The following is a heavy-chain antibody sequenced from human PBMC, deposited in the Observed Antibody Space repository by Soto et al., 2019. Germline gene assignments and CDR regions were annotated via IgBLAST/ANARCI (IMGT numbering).Heavy chain of an antibody. J-gene: IGHJ6*02. CDR2: IIPILGIA. CDR1: GGTFSSYT. D-gene: IGHD6-13*01. V-gene: IGHV1-69*02. CDR3: ARHPLAAAGTMRVSYYYYGMDV. Sequence: ASVKVSCKASGGTFSSYTISWVRQAPGQGLEWMGRIIPILGIANYAQKFQGRVTITADKSTSTAYMELSSLRSEDTAVYYCARHPLAAAGTMRVSYYYYGMDVWGQGTTVTVSS.